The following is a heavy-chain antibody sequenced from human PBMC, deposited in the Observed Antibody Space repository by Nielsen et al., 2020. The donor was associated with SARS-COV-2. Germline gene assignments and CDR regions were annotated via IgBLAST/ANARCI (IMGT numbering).Heavy chain of an antibody. V-gene: IGHV4-34*01. CDR3: ARGFRGYYGSGSLDY. Sequence: SDTLSLTFAVYGWSFIVYYWSWIRQPPGKGLEWIGEINHSGSTNYNPSLKSRVTISVDTSKNQFSLKLSSVTAADTAVYYCARGFRGYYGSGSLDYWGQGTLVTVSS. J-gene: IGHJ4*02. D-gene: IGHD3-10*01. CDR2: INHSGST. CDR1: GWSFIVYY.